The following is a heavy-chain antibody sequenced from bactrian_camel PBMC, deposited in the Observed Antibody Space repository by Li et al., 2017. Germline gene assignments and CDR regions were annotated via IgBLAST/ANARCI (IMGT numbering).Heavy chain of an antibody. CDR1: GYTIGGNC. D-gene: IGHD5*01. V-gene: IGHV3S60*01. CDR3: TTDWGNWHFVAVTFAY. CDR2: IRWSDGST. Sequence: HVQLVESGGGLVQPGGSLRLSCAASGYTIGGNCMGWFRQVPGEEREGVSCIRWSDGSTYYADSVKGRFVISRDNAKNTVYLQMDSLKSEDTALYYCTTDWGNWHFVAVTFAYWGQGTQVTVS. J-gene: IGHJ6*01.